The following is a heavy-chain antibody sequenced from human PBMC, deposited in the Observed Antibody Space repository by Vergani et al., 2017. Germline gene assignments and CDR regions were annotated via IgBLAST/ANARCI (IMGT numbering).Heavy chain of an antibody. J-gene: IGHJ3*02. V-gene: IGHV3-66*02. CDR3: ARGMTTETTDLDGFDI. Sequence: EVHLVESGGGLVQPGESLKLSCATSGLTFSDSAIHWVRQAPGKGLEWVSTINIGGRTSYADSVKGRLTLTRDDSKNTLHLQMNSLRPEDTAVYYCARGMTTETTDLDGFDIWGQGTMVSVSS. D-gene: IGHD4-17*01. CDR1: GLTFSDSA. CDR2: INIGGRT.